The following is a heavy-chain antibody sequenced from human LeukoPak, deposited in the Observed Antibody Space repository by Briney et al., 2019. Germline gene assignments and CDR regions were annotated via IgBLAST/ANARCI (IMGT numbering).Heavy chain of an antibody. J-gene: IGHJ4*02. V-gene: IGHV4-39*07. CDR2: IYYSGST. CDR3: ARDGDPYPYSSSWYVY. CDR1: GGSISSSSYY. D-gene: IGHD6-13*01. Sequence: SETLSLTCTVYGGSISSSSYYWGWIRQPPGKGLEWIGSIYYSGSTHYNPSLKSRVTISVDTSKNQFSLKLSSVTAADTAVYYCARDGDPYPYSSSWYVYWGQGTLVTVSS.